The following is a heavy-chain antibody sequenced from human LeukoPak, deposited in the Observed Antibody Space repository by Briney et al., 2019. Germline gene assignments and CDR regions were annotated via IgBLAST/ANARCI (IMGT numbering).Heavy chain of an antibody. CDR1: GGSISSYY. CDR3: ARGQGVTTRNAFDI. J-gene: IGHJ3*02. CDR2: IYTSGST. D-gene: IGHD4-17*01. Sequence: SETLSLTCTVSGGSISSYYWSWIRQPAGKGLEWIGRIYTSGSTNYNPSLKSRVTMSVDTSKNQFSLKLSSVTAADTAVYYCARGQGVTTRNAFDIWGQGTMVTASS. V-gene: IGHV4-4*07.